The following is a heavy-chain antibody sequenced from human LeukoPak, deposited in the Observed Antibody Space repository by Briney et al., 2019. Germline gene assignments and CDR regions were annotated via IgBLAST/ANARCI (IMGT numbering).Heavy chain of an antibody. CDR2: IYYSGST. CDR3: ARDTVVVAGTDY. Sequence: SETLSLTCTVSGGSISSSSYYWGWIRQPPGKGLEWIGTIYYSGSTYYNPSLKSRVTISVDTSKNQFSLKLTSVTDADTAVYYCARDTVVVAGTDYWGQGTLVTVSS. CDR1: GGSISSSSYY. V-gene: IGHV4-39*07. J-gene: IGHJ4*02. D-gene: IGHD6-19*01.